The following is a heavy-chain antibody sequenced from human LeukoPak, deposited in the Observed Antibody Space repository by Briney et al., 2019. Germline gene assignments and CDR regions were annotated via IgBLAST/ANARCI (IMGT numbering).Heavy chain of an antibody. CDR2: IWYDGSNK. V-gene: IGHV3-33*01. CDR3: ARGPVAGNGEIDY. Sequence: GRSLRLSCAASGFTFSSYGMHWVRQAPGKGLEWVAVIWYDGSNKYYADSVKGRFTISRDNSKNTLYLQMNSLRAEDTAVYYCARGPVAGNGEIDYWGQGTLVTVSS. D-gene: IGHD6-19*01. CDR1: GFTFSSYG. J-gene: IGHJ4*02.